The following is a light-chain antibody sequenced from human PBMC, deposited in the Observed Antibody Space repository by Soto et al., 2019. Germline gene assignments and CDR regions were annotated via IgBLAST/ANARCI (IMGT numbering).Light chain of an antibody. CDR3: QHYDRAPMWT. CDR2: GAS. Sequence: EIMVPPLPLNHAVASGEISTLSCRGSQSVGSNLAWYQQKPGQAPRLLIYGASNRATGLPPRFSGSGSGTEFTLTISSLQSEDFAVYYCQHYDRAPMWTFGQGTKVDIK. V-gene: IGKV3-15*01. CDR1: QSVGSN. J-gene: IGKJ1*01.